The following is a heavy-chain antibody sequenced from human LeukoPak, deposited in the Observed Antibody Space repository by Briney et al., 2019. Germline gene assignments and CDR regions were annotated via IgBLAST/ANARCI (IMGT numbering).Heavy chain of an antibody. CDR1: AYTFTGYY. Sequence: GASVKVSCKASAYTFTGYYMHWVRQAPGQGLEWMGWIYPNSGGTNYAQKLQGRVTMTTDTSTSTAYMELRSLRSDDTAVYYCARGFSYYYGSGSPDYPYYYYYYMDVWGKGTTVTISS. J-gene: IGHJ6*03. CDR2: IYPNSGGT. V-gene: IGHV1-2*02. D-gene: IGHD3-10*01. CDR3: ARGFSYYYGSGSPDYPYYYYYYMDV.